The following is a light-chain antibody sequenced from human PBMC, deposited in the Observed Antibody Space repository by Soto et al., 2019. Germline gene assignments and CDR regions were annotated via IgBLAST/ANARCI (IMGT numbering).Light chain of an antibody. CDR3: NSYASGNARV. CDR2: EVS. Sequence: QSALTQPASVSGSPGQSITISCTGTSSDVGGYAYVSWYQQYPGKAPKLLISEVSNRPSGVSNRFSGSKSGNTASLTISGLQAEDEADYYCNSYASGNARVFGTGTKLTVL. J-gene: IGLJ1*01. V-gene: IGLV2-14*01. CDR1: SSDVGGYAY.